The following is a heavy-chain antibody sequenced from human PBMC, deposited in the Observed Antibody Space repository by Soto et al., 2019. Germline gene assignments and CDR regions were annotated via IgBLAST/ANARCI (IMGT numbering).Heavy chain of an antibody. Sequence: SETLSLTCSVSGDSICNHDYFWVWLRQPQGQALEYIGYMYKSATTYYNPSLESRVAISVDTSKSQFSLNVTSVTAADTAVYFCARGRYCLTGRCFPNWFDSWGQGALVTVSS. D-gene: IGHD7-27*01. J-gene: IGHJ5*01. V-gene: IGHV4-30-4*01. CDR1: GDSICNHDYF. CDR2: MYKSATT. CDR3: ARGRYCLTGRCFPNWFDS.